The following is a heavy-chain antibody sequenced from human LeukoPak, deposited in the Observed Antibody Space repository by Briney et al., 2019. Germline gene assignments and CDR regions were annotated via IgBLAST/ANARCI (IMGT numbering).Heavy chain of an antibody. V-gene: IGHV4-59*01. J-gene: IGHJ5*02. Sequence: PSETLSLTCAVYGGSFSGYYWGWIRQPPGKGLEWIGYIYYSGSTNYNPSLKSRVTISVDTSKNQFSLKLSSVTAADTAVYYCARASLRYFDWPSNWFDPWGQGTLVTVSS. CDR2: IYYSGST. CDR1: GGSFSGYY. CDR3: ARASLRYFDWPSNWFDP. D-gene: IGHD3-9*01.